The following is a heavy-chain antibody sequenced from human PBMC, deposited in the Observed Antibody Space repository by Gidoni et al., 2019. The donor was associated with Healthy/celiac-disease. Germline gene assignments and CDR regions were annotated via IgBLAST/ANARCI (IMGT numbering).Heavy chain of an antibody. D-gene: IGHD2-2*01. CDR1: GGSFSGYY. V-gene: IGHV4-34*01. Sequence: QVQLQQWGAGLLKPSETLSLTCAVYGGSFSGYYWSWLRQPPGKGLEWIGEINHGGSTNYNPSLKSRVTISVDTSKNQFSLKLSSVTAADTAVYYCSRRPTFATHTKGRYCSSTSCYPPYYYSGMDVWGQGTTVTVSS. J-gene: IGHJ6*02. CDR2: INHGGST. CDR3: SRRPTFATHTKGRYCSSTSCYPPYYYSGMDV.